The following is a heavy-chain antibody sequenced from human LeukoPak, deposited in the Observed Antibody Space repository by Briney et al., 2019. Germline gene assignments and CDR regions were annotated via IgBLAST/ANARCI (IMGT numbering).Heavy chain of an antibody. Sequence: GGSLRLSCAASGFTFSSYGMHWVRQAPGKGLEWVAFIRYDGSKKYYADSVKGRFTISRDNSKNTLYLQMSSLRAEDTAVYYCAKVPGYYYDSSGYLTHDAFDICGQGTMVTVSS. V-gene: IGHV3-30*02. J-gene: IGHJ3*02. CDR3: AKVPGYYYDSSGYLTHDAFDI. D-gene: IGHD3-22*01. CDR1: GFTFSSYG. CDR2: IRYDGSKK.